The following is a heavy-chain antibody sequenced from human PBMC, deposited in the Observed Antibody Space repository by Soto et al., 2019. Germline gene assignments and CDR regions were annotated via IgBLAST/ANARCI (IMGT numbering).Heavy chain of an antibody. V-gene: IGHV4-59*08. CDR3: ARLPDYEDYAILYYYYGMDV. CDR1: GGSISSYY. J-gene: IGHJ6*02. Sequence: SETLSLTCTVSGGSISSYYWSWIRQPPGKGLEWIGYIYYSGSTNYNPSLKSRVTISVDTSKNQFSLKLSSVTAADTAVYYCARLPDYEDYAILYYYYGMDVWGQGTTVTVSS. CDR2: IYYSGST. D-gene: IGHD4-17*01.